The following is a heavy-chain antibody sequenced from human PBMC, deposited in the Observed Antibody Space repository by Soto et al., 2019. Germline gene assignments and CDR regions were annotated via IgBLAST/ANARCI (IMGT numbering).Heavy chain of an antibody. D-gene: IGHD2-21*02. CDR3: AKDQTFIGTAVYDV. J-gene: IGHJ6*02. V-gene: IGHV3-30*18. CDR2: ISSDGSQK. Sequence: QVRLVESGGGVVQAGRSLRLSCTASEFTFSSYAMHWVRQAPGKGLEWVALISSDGSQKYYADSVMGRFLISRDNSLNTLYLRVDNLRDGDTDIYYCAKDQTFIGTAVYDVWGPGTTVTVSS. CDR1: EFTFSSYA.